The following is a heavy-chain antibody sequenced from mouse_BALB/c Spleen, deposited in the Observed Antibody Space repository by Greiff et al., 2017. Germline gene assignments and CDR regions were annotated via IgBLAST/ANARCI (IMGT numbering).Heavy chain of an antibody. CDR1: GYTFTDYY. D-gene: IGHD1-1*01. CDR2: IYPGSGNT. Sequence: LMESGPELVKPGASVKISCKASGYTFTDYYINWVKQKPGQGLEWIGWIYPGSGNTKYNEKFKGKATLTVDTSSSTAYMQLSSLTSEDTAVYFCARDYYGSSYDYWGQGTTLTVSS. V-gene: IGHV1-84*02. J-gene: IGHJ2*01. CDR3: ARDYYGSSYDY.